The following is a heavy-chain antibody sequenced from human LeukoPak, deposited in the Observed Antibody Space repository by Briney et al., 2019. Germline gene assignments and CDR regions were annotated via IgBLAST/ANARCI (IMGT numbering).Heavy chain of an antibody. J-gene: IGHJ4*02. CDR2: ISGSGGST. CDR3: AKTHCRGGSCYQSAMAYYYDSSGYYVDY. Sequence: GGSLRLSCAASGFTFSSYAMSWVRQAPGKGLEWVSAISGSGGSTYYADSVKGRFTISRDNSKNTLYLQMKSLRAEDTAVYYCAKTHCRGGSCYQSAMAYYYDSSGYYVDYWGQGPLVTISS. V-gene: IGHV3-23*01. D-gene: IGHD3-22*01. CDR1: GFTFSSYA.